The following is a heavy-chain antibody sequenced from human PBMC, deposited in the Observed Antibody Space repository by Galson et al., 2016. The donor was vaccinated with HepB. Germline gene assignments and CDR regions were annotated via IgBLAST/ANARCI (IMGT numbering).Heavy chain of an antibody. Sequence: SLRLSCAASGFTFSSYGIQWVRQAPGKGLEWVAVISYDGRNEYYSDSVKGRFTISRDNSQNTVYLQMKSLRAEDKAVYYCARDSLGREYCRGDRYPLFDPWGQGTLVTVSS. CDR1: GFTFSSYG. CDR2: ISYDGRNE. D-gene: IGHD2-21*02. V-gene: IGHV3-33*05. CDR3: ARDSLGREYCRGDRYPLFDP. J-gene: IGHJ5*02.